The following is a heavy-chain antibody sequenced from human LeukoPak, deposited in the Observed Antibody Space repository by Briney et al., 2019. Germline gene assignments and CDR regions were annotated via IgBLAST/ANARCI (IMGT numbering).Heavy chain of an antibody. CDR3: ARATYDILTGYYYYYYMDV. CDR2: ISAYNGNT. Sequence: GASVKVSCKASEGTFDSYGISWVRQAPGQGLEWMGWISAYNGNTNYAQKLQGRVTMTTDTSTSTAYMELRSLRSDDTAVYYCARATYDILTGYYYYYYMDVWGKGTTVTISS. V-gene: IGHV1-18*01. CDR1: EGTFDSYG. J-gene: IGHJ6*03. D-gene: IGHD3-9*01.